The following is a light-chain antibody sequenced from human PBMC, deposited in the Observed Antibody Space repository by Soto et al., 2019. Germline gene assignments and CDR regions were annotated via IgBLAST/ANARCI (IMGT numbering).Light chain of an antibody. CDR3: QQYNDWPLT. V-gene: IGKV3-15*01. Sequence: ILMTQSPFTLSVSPLERCTLSCRASQSVSSNLAWYQQKPGQAPSLLIYGAFTRATGIPARFSGTGSGTEFTPTISSLQSEDFALYYCQQYNDWPLTFGQGTKVDIK. CDR1: QSVSSN. CDR2: GAF. J-gene: IGKJ1*01.